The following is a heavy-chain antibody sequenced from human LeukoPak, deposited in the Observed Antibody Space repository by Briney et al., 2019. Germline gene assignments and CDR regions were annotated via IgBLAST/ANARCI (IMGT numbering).Heavy chain of an antibody. V-gene: IGHV3-7*01. Sequence: PGGSLGLSCAASGFTVSSNYMGWVRQAPGKGLEWVANIKQDGSEKYYVDSVKGRFTISRDNAKNSLYLQMNSLRAEDTAVYYCAREITMVRGVNHAFDIWGQGPMVTVSS. CDR1: GFTVSSNY. D-gene: IGHD3-10*01. CDR3: AREITMVRGVNHAFDI. CDR2: IKQDGSEK. J-gene: IGHJ3*02.